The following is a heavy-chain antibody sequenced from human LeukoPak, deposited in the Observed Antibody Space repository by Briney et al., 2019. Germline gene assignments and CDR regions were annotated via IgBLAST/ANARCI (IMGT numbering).Heavy chain of an antibody. V-gene: IGHV1-18*01. CDR2: ISAYNGNT. Sequence: GASVKVSCKASGYTFTSYGISWVRQAPGQGLEWMGWISAYNGNTNYAQKLQGRVTMTTDTSTSTAYMELRSLRSDGTAVYYCARDGRYYDFWSGYYYYFDYWGQGTLVTVSS. D-gene: IGHD3-3*01. J-gene: IGHJ4*02. CDR1: GYTFTSYG. CDR3: ARDGRYYDFWSGYYYYFDY.